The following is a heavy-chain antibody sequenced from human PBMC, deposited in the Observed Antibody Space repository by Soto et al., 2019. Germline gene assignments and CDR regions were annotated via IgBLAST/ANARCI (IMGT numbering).Heavy chain of an antibody. J-gene: IGHJ4*02. D-gene: IGHD2-8*01. CDR3: ARVELADCTNGVCYRTPFFDY. CDR1: GGSFSGYY. CDR2: INHSGST. Sequence: QVQLQQWGAGLLKPSETLSLTCAVYGGSFSGYYWSWIRQPPGKGLEWFGEINHSGSTNYNPSLKSRVTISVDTSKNQFSLKLSSVTAADTAVYYCARVELADCTNGVCYRTPFFDYWGQGTLVTVSS. V-gene: IGHV4-34*01.